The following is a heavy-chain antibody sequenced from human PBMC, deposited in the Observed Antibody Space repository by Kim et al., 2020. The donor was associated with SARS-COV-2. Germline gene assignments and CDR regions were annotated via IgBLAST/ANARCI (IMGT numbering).Heavy chain of an antibody. D-gene: IGHD4-17*01. V-gene: IGHV3-48*02. Sequence: YADSVKGRFTISRDYAKNSLYLQMNSLRDEDTAVYYCVMDYGGTRGAFDIWGQGTMVTVSS. J-gene: IGHJ3*02. CDR3: VMDYGGTRGAFDI.